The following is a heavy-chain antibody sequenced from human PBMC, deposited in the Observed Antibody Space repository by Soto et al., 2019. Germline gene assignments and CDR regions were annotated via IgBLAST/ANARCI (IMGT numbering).Heavy chain of an antibody. J-gene: IGHJ6*02. CDR1: GYTFTSYG. CDR2: ISAYNGNT. CDR3: ARRFSIFGVVPAPYYYGMDV. D-gene: IGHD3-3*01. Sequence: ASVEVSCKXSGYTFTSYGISWVRQAPGQGLEWMGWISAYNGNTNYAQKLQGRVTMTTDTSTSTAYMELRSLRSDDTAVYYCARRFSIFGVVPAPYYYGMDVWGQGTTVTVSS. V-gene: IGHV1-18*04.